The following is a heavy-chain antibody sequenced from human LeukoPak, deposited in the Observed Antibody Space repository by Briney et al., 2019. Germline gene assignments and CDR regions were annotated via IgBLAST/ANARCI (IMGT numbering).Heavy chain of an antibody. CDR2: IKQDGSEK. CDR3: ATGRWFGEFAGSAFED. D-gene: IGHD3-10*01. CDR1: GFTFSRYW. Sequence: PGGSLRLSCAASGFTFSRYWMSWVRQAPGKGLEWAASIKQDGSEKYYVDSVMGRFTISRDNAKNSLHLQMNSLRVEDTALYYCATGRWFGEFAGSAFEDWGQGTLVTVSS. V-gene: IGHV3-7*01. J-gene: IGHJ4*02.